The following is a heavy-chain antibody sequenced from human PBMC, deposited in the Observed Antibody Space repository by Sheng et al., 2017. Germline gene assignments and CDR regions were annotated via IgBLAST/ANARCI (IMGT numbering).Heavy chain of an antibody. D-gene: IGHD1-26*01. J-gene: IGHJ3*02. CDR2: IDTGGRT. CDR1: GDSIRSVSYF. V-gene: IGHV4-61*02. Sequence: QVQLQESGPGLVKPSQTLSLTCTVSGDSIRSVSYFWSRIRQPAGKGLEWIGRIDTGGRTDYNPSLKSRVTISVDTSKNQFSLDLSSMTAADTAVYYCTRDGSKGERGDAFDIWGPGTMVTVSS. CDR3: TRDGSKGERGDAFDI.